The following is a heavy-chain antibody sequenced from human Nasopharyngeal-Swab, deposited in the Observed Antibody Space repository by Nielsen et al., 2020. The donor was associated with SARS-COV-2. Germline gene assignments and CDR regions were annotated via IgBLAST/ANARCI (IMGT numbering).Heavy chain of an antibody. D-gene: IGHD3-22*01. Sequence: WVRQAPGQGLEWMGGVIPIFGTANYAQKFQGRVTITADESTSTAYMELSSLRSEDMAVYYCARGPSNGYYLYAFDIWGQGTMVTVSS. CDR2: VIPIFGTA. CDR3: ARGPSNGYYLYAFDI. V-gene: IGHV1-69*01. J-gene: IGHJ3*02.